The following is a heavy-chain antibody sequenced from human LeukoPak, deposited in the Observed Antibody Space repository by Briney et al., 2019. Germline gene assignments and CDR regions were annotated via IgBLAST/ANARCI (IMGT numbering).Heavy chain of an antibody. CDR1: GFTFSNAW. J-gene: IGHJ4*02. CDR2: IKSKTDGGTT. D-gene: IGHD3-22*01. CDR3: TTVYSDSGGFYFNYCDY. Sequence: GGSLRLSCAASGFTFSNAWMTWVRQAPGKGLEWVGRIKSKTDGGTTDYAAPVKGRFTISRDDSKDTLYLQMNSLKTEDTAVYYCTTVYSDSGGFYFNYCDYWGQGTLVTVS. V-gene: IGHV3-15*01.